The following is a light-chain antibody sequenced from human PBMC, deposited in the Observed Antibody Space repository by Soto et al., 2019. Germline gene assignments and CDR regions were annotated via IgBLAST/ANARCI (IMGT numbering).Light chain of an antibody. CDR2: AAS. V-gene: IGKV1-39*01. CDR1: QSISSY. Sequence: DIQMTQSPSSLSASVGDRVTITCRASQSISSYLNWYQQKPGKAPKLLIYAASSLQSGVPSRFSGSGSGTDFTLTISSLEPEDFAVYFCHQRSNWPLTFGGGTKLEIK. CDR3: HQRSNWPLT. J-gene: IGKJ4*01.